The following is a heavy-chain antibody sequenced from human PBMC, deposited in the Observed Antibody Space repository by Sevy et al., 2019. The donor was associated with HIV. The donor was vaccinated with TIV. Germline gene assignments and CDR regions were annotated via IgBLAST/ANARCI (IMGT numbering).Heavy chain of an antibody. CDR2: INPNSGGT. CDR1: GYSFTAYY. V-gene: IGHV1-2*02. CDR3: ARDRLIFGSGPHDS. D-gene: IGHD2-15*01. J-gene: IGHJ4*02. Sequence: ASVKVSCKASGYSFTAYYIHCVRQAPGQGLEWMGWINPNSGGTNYAQKFQGRVTMTSDTSISTAYMELTRLRSDDTAVYYCARDRLIFGSGPHDSWGQGTLVTVSS.